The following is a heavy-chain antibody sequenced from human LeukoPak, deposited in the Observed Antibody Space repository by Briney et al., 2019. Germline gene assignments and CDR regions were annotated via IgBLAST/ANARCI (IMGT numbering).Heavy chain of an antibody. V-gene: IGHV3-23*01. Sequence: GGSLRLSCAASGFTFSSYGMGWVRQAPGKGLEWVSTINDSGGRTYYADSVKGRFTISRDNSKNTLDLQMNSLRAEDTAVYYCAKLIPYSGWPFDYWGQGTIVTVSS. J-gene: IGHJ4*02. CDR1: GFTFSSYG. D-gene: IGHD5-12*01. CDR2: INDSGGRT. CDR3: AKLIPYSGWPFDY.